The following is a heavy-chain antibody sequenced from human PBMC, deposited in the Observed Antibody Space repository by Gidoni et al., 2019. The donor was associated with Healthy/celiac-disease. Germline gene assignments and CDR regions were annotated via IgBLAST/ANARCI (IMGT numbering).Heavy chain of an antibody. CDR1: GFTFSSFA. D-gene: IGHD2-15*01. J-gene: IGHJ4*02. V-gene: IGHV3-23*01. CDR3: AKVGYCSGGSCYNFDY. Sequence: EVQLLESGGGLVQPGGSLRLSCAASGFTFSSFAMSWVRQAPGKGLEWVSAISGSGGSTYYADSVKGRFTISRDNSKNTLYLQMNSLRAEDTAVYYCAKVGYCSGGSCYNFDYWGQGTLVTVSS. CDR2: ISGSGGST.